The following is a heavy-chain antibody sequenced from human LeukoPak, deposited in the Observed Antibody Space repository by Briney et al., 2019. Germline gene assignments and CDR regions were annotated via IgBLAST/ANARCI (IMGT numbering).Heavy chain of an antibody. Sequence: SETLSLTCTVPGASFNSGTYYSGWIRHPPGNGLEWIGSIYYSGNTNYNPSLNARLPIPVETSKKHFSLRLTSVSPAATAFFSCALAPCTPYSSTWRSPSDFLGQGTLVIVSS. J-gene: IGHJ4*02. CDR2: IYYSGNT. CDR1: GASFNSGTYY. D-gene: IGHD6-13*01. CDR3: ALAPCTPYSSTWRSPSDF. V-gene: IGHV4-39*02.